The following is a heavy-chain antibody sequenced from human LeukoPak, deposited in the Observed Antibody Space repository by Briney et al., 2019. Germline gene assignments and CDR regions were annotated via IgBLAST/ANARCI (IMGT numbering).Heavy chain of an antibody. Sequence: GRSLRLSCAASGFTFSSYAMHWVRQAPGKGLEWVAVISYDGSNKYYADSVKDRFTISRDNSKNTLYLQMNSLRAEDTAVYYCARAYYDSSGCDYWGQGTLVTVSS. J-gene: IGHJ4*02. CDR3: ARAYYDSSGCDY. V-gene: IGHV3-30*04. CDR2: ISYDGSNK. D-gene: IGHD3-22*01. CDR1: GFTFSSYA.